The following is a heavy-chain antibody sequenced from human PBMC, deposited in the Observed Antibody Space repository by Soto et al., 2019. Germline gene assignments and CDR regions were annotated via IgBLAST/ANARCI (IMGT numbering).Heavy chain of an antibody. V-gene: IGHV3-64*01. CDR2: ISSNGVGT. D-gene: IGHD2-21*01. CDR3: ARLAIPDFFYMD. Sequence: EVQLAESGGGLAQPGGSLRLSCAASGFTLSGYAMDWFRQAPGKGLEYVSGISSNGVGTYYANSVQGRFTISRDNYKNSVYLQEDCVRPEEMALDHGARLAIPDFFYMD. CDR1: GFTLSGYA. J-gene: IGHJ6*03.